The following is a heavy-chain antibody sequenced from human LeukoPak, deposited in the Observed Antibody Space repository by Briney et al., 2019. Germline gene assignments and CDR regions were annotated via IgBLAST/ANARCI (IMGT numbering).Heavy chain of an antibody. J-gene: IGHJ4*02. D-gene: IGHD3-3*01. CDR1: GGSISSHY. CDR3: ARESGYDFWSGYYYTDYYFDY. Sequence: SETLSLTCTVSGGSISSHYWSWIRQPPGKGLEWIGYIYYSGSTNYNPSLKSRVTISVDTSKNQFSLKLSSVTAADTAVYYCARESGYDFWSGYYYTDYYFDYWGQGTLVTVSS. V-gene: IGHV4-59*11. CDR2: IYYSGST.